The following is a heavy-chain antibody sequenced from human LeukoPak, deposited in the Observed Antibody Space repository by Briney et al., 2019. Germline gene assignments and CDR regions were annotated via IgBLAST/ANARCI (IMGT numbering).Heavy chain of an antibody. CDR1: GYRFTSYC. V-gene: IGHV5-51*01. J-gene: IGHJ4*02. D-gene: IGHD3-22*01. Sequence: LGESLKIPCKGSGYRFTSYCSGWVRQMPRKGREWMGIIYPGDSDTRYSPSFQGQVTMSADKSISTAYLQWSSLKASDTAMYYCTRLSNYYDSSGSEEALGFDYWGQGTLVTVSS. CDR3: TRLSNYYDSSGSEEALGFDY. CDR2: IYPGDSDT.